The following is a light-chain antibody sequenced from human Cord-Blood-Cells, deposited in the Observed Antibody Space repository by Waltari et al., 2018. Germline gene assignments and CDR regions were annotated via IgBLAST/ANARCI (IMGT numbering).Light chain of an antibody. V-gene: IGLV1-44*01. CDR1: SSNIGSNT. Sequence: QSVLTQPPSASGTPGQRVTISCSGSSSNIGSNTVNWYQPLPGTAPKLLIYSTNQRPSGVPDRFSGSKSGTSASLAISGLQSEDEADYYCAAWDDSLNGLVFGGGTKLTVL. CDR3: AAWDDSLNGLV. CDR2: STN. J-gene: IGLJ3*02.